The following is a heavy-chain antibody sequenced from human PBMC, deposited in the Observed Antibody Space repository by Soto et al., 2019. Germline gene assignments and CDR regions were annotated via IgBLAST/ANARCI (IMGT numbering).Heavy chain of an antibody. J-gene: IGHJ4*02. CDR1: RLTFSNYA. CDR3: AKADYSYSWAPGDY. V-gene: IGHV3-23*01. Sequence: EVQVLESGGGLVQPGGSLRLSCVISRLTFSNYALNWVRQAPGKGLEWVSSISGSGDTAYYADSVKGRFTISRDNSKNTLYLQMNSLRFEDTAIYYCAKADYSYSWAPGDYWGQGTLVTVSS. D-gene: IGHD6-13*01. CDR2: ISGSGDTA.